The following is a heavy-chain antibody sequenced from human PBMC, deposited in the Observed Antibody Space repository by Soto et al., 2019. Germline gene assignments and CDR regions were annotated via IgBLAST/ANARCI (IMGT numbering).Heavy chain of an antibody. D-gene: IGHD3-16*01. J-gene: IGHJ5*02. CDR2: INRSGST. CDR3: ARGLLGGAAT. V-gene: IGHV4-34*01. Sequence: QVQLQQWGAGLLKPSETLSLTCAVYGGSLSGYYWSWIRQPPGKGLAWMGEINRSGSTNYIPSFKSRVIISVDTPKHQFSLKLSSVTSADTAVYYCARGLLGGAATWGQGTLVTVSS. CDR1: GGSLSGYY.